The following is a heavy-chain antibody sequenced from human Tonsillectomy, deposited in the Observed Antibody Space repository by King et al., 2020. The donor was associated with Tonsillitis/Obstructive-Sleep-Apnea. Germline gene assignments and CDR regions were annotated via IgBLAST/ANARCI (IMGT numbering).Heavy chain of an antibody. V-gene: IGHV3-30*04. CDR3: VREAYSSSPNWFDP. Sequence: VQLVESGGGVVQPGRSLRLSCAVSGFTLSRHDMHWVRQAPGKGLEWVAVISSDGSKKYYADSVKGRFTISRDISRNTLHLQMNSLRVEDPAVDYCVREAYSSSPNWFDPWGQGTRVTVSS. D-gene: IGHD6-13*01. CDR1: GFTLSRHD. J-gene: IGHJ5*02. CDR2: ISSDGSKK.